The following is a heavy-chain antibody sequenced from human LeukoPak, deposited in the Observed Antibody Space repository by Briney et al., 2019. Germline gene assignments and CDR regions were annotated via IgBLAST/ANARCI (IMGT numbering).Heavy chain of an antibody. D-gene: IGHD3-3*01. CDR2: IYYSGST. V-gene: IGHV4-59*01. Sequence: SETLSLTCTVSGGSISSYYWSWIRQPPGKGLEWIGYIYYSGSTNYNPSLKSRVTISVDTSKNQFSLKLSSVTAADTAVYYCARAAGYYDFWSGYSYYYYYYMDVWGKGTTVTVS. CDR1: GGSISSYY. CDR3: ARAAGYYDFWSGYSYYYYYYMDV. J-gene: IGHJ6*03.